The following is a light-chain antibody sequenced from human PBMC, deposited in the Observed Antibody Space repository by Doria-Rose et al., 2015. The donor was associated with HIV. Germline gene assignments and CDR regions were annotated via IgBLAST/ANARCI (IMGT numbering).Light chain of an antibody. Sequence: DIRMTQSPESLGMSLGERAALNCKSNQSLLYTSKNYLAWYQQKPGQPPKLLIYWASTRQSGVPARVSRSGSGTDFTLTISSLEAEDVAVYYCQQYYDTPSFGPGTTVDIK. CDR2: WAS. CDR1: QSLLYTSKNY. J-gene: IGKJ3*01. CDR3: QQYYDTPS. V-gene: IGKV4-1*01.